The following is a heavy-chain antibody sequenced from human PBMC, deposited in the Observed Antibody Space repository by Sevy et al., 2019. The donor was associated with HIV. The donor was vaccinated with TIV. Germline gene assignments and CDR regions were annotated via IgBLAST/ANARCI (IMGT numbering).Heavy chain of an antibody. J-gene: IGHJ4*02. V-gene: IGHV3-30*03. CDR2: ISYDGSNK. D-gene: IGHD5-18*01. Sequence: GESLKISCAASGFTFSSYGMHWVRQAPGKGLEWVEVISYDGSNKYYADSVKGRFTISRDNSKNTLYLQMNSLRAEDTAVYYCAVDTAMGPAEQFDYWGQGTLVTVSS. CDR1: GFTFSSYG. CDR3: AVDTAMGPAEQFDY.